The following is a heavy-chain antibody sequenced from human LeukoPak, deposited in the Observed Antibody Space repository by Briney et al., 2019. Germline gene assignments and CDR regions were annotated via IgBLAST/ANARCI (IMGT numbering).Heavy chain of an antibody. Sequence: GGSLRLSCAASGFTFSSYWMSWVRQAPGKGLEWVANIKQDGSERYYVDSVKGRFTISRDNAKNSLYLQMNSLRAEDTAVYYCSRRIEVRGAKDGMDVWGQGTTVTISS. J-gene: IGHJ6*02. V-gene: IGHV3-7*01. CDR3: SRRIEVRGAKDGMDV. D-gene: IGHD3-10*01. CDR2: IKQDGSER. CDR1: GFTFSSYW.